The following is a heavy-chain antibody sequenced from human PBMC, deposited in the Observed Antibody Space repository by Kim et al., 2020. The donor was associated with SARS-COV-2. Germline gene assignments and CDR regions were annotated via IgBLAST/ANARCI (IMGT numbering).Heavy chain of an antibody. J-gene: IGHJ5*02. V-gene: IGHV4-61*02. Sequence: SNPSPKSRVTISADTSKNQLSLKLSSVIAADTAVYYCARGPAAVHNWFDTWGQGTLVTVSS. D-gene: IGHD6-13*01. CDR3: ARGPAAVHNWFDT.